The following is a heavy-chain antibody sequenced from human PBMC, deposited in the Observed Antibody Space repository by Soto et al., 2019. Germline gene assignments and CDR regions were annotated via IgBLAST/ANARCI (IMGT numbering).Heavy chain of an antibody. V-gene: IGHV3-15*01. CDR3: STDNRYCSGGSCYHNWFDP. Sequence: PGGSLRLSCAASGFTFSNAWMSWVRQAPGKGQERVGRIKSKTDGGTTDYAAPVKGRFTISRDDSKNTLYLQMNSLKTEDTAVYYCSTDNRYCSGGSCYHNWFDPWGQGTLVTAAS. CDR2: IKSKTDGGTT. CDR1: GFTFSNAW. J-gene: IGHJ5*02. D-gene: IGHD2-15*01.